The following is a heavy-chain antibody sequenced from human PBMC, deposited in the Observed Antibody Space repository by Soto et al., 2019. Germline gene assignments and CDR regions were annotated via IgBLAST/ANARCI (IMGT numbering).Heavy chain of an antibody. CDR2: ISNSGGGT. J-gene: IGHJ4*02. D-gene: IGHD1-26*01. V-gene: IGHV3-23*01. Sequence: EVPLLESGGGLVQPGGSLRISCAASGFTFSNYVMSWVRQAPGKGLEWVSCISNSGGGTYYADSVRGRFTISRDNSKNTLYLQMNSLRAEDTAVYYCAKEDVGGYYYSGLWGRGTLVTVSS. CDR1: GFTFSNYV. CDR3: AKEDVGGYYYSGL.